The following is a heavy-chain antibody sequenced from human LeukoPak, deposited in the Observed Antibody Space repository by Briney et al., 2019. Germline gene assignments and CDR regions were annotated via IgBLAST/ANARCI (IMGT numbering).Heavy chain of an antibody. D-gene: IGHD6-19*01. CDR3: AKDKSQWLVGTLGY. CDR2: ISGSGDST. V-gene: IGHV3-23*01. Sequence: GGSLRLSCAASGFTFSSYAMSWVRQAPGKGLEWVPAISGSGDSTYYADSVQGRFTISRDNFKNTLYLQMNSLRAEDTAVYYCAKDKSQWLVGTLGYWGQGTLVTVSS. J-gene: IGHJ4*02. CDR1: GFTFSSYA.